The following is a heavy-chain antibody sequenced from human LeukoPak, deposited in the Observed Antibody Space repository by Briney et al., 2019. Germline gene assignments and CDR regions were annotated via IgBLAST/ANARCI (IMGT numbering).Heavy chain of an antibody. J-gene: IGHJ4*02. Sequence: GGSLRLSCAASGFTFSSYSMDWVRQAPGKGLEWVSYISSSSSTIYYADSVKGRFTISRDNAKNSLYLQMNSLRDEDTAVYYCARDLASSSWWGDTFDYWGQGTLVTVSS. CDR3: ARDLASSSWWGDTFDY. V-gene: IGHV3-48*02. D-gene: IGHD6-13*01. CDR2: ISSSSSTI. CDR1: GFTFSSYS.